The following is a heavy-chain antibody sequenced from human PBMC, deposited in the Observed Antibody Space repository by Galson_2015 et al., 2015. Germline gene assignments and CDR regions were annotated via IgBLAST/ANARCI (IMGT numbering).Heavy chain of an antibody. CDR2: ISSSSSYI. CDR1: GFTFSSYS. J-gene: IGHJ6*03. Sequence: SLRLSCAASGFTFSSYSMNWVRQAPGKGLEWVSSISSSSSYIYYADSVKGRFTISRDNAKNSLYLQMNSLRAEDTAVYYCARDHSSSWYYYYYMDVWGKGTTVTVSS. V-gene: IGHV3-21*01. D-gene: IGHD6-13*01. CDR3: ARDHSSSWYYYYYMDV.